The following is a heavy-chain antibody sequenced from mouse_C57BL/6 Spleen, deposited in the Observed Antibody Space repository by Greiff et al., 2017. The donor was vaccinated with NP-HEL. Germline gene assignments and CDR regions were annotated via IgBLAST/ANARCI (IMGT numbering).Heavy chain of an antibody. J-gene: IGHJ2*01. CDR2: INYDGSST. V-gene: IGHV5-16*01. D-gene: IGHD2-3*01. CDR1: GFTFSDYY. Sequence: EVNLVESEGGLVQPGSSMKLSCTASGFTFSDYYMAWVRQVPEKGLEWVANINYDGSSTYYLDSLKSRFIISRDNAKNILYLQMSSLKSEDTATYYCARLYDGYPLFDYWGQGTTLTVSS. CDR3: ARLYDGYPLFDY.